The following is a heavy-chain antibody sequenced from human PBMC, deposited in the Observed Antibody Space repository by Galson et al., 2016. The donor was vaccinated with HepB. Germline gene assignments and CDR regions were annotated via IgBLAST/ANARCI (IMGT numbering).Heavy chain of an antibody. V-gene: IGHV4-59*01. J-gene: IGHJ6*02. CDR3: ARWPTGGYYYHGMDV. Sequence: ETLSLTCTVSGGSIRGYYWSWIRQPPGKGLEWIGYIDYSGSTKYSPSLKSRVTTSVETSRNQFSLRLTSVIAADTAAYYCARWPTGGYYYHGMDVWGQGTTVTVSS. CDR1: GGSIRGYY. D-gene: IGHD4-17*01. CDR2: IDYSGST.